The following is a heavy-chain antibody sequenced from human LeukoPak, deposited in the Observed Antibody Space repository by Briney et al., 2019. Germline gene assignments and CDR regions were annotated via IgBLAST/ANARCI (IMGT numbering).Heavy chain of an antibody. J-gene: IGHJ3*02. V-gene: IGHV4-34*01. D-gene: IGHD2-2*02. CDR1: GGSFSGYY. CDR3: ARFRGVPAAIFAIWDAFDI. CDR2: INHSGST. Sequence: SETLSLTCAVYGGSFSGYYWSWIRQPPGKGLEWIGEINHSGSTNHNPSLKSRVTISVDTSKNQFSLKLSSVTAADTAVYYCARFRGVPAAIFAIWDAFDIWGQGTMVTVSS.